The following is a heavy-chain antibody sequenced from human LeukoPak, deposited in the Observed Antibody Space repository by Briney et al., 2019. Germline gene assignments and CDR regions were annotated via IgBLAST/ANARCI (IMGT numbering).Heavy chain of an antibody. CDR2: ISGSGGST. J-gene: IGHJ5*02. CDR3: ARDRHRWLQPISWFDP. Sequence: GGTLRLSCAASGFTFSSYGMSWVRQAPGKGLEWVSAISGSGGSTYYADSVKGRFTISRDNAKNSLYLQMNSLRAEDTAVYYCARDRHRWLQPISWFDPWGQGTLVTVSS. CDR1: GFTFSSYG. D-gene: IGHD5-24*01. V-gene: IGHV3-23*01.